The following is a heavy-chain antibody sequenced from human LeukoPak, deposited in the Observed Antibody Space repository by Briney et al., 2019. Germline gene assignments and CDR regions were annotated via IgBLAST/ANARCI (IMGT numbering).Heavy chain of an antibody. D-gene: IGHD6-19*01. CDR1: GGSISSYY. J-gene: IGHJ4*02. V-gene: IGHV4-59*01. CDR3: ARTVAGNFDY. CDR2: IYYSGST. Sequence: SETLSLTCTVSGGSISSYYWSWIRQPPGKGLEWIGYIYYSGSTNYNPSLKSRVTISVDTSKNQFSLKLSSVTAADTAVYYCARTVAGNFDYWGQGTLVTVSS.